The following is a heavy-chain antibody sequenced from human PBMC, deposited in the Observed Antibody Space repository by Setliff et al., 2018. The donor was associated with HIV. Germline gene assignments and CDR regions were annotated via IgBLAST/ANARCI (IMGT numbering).Heavy chain of an antibody. CDR1: GGSISSSSYY. V-gene: IGHV4-39*01. CDR2: IYYSGST. J-gene: IGHJ4*02. Sequence: SETLSLTCTVSGGSISSSSYYWGWIRQPPGKGLEWIGSIYYSGSTYYNPSLKSRVTISVDTSKNQFSLKMSSVTAADTAVYYCARQSRVPKTYFDYWGQGTLVTVSS. D-gene: IGHD2-2*01. CDR3: ARQSRVPKTYFDY.